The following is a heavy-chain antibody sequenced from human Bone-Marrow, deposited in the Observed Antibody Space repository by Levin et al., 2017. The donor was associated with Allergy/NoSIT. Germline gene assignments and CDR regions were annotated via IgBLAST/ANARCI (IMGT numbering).Heavy chain of an antibody. CDR2: IYWNDDK. V-gene: IGHV2-5*01. Sequence: SGPTLVKPTQTLTLTCTFSGFSLATSGVGVDWIRQPPGKALEWLAVIYWNDDKRYSPSLKSRLTITKDTPKNQVVLTMTNMDAVDTATYYCAQRRSANFYDSRVNYFLDFWGQGTLVTVSA. D-gene: IGHD3-22*01. J-gene: IGHJ4*02. CDR3: AQRRSANFYDSRVNYFLDF. CDR1: GFSLATSGVG.